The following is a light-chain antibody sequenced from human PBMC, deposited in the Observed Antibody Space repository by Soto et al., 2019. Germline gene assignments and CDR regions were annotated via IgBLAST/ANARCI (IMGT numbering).Light chain of an antibody. J-gene: IGLJ1*01. Sequence: QSVLTQPASVSGSPGQSITISCTGTSIDVGGYDYVSWYQQHPGKAPKLMIYDVSNRPSGVSSRFSGSKSGNTASLSISGLQAEDEADYYCSSYTSSSTLVFGTGTKLTVL. CDR1: SIDVGGYDY. V-gene: IGLV2-14*03. CDR3: SSYTSSSTLV. CDR2: DVS.